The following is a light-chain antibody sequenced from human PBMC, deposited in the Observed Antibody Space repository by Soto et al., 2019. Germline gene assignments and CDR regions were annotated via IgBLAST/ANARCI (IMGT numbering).Light chain of an antibody. CDR1: QSISTY. V-gene: IGKV1-39*01. CDR3: QQSYSTPIT. CDR2: AAS. Sequence: DIQMTQSPSSLSASVGDRVTITCRASQSISTYLHWYQQKPGKAPKLLIYAASSLQSGVPSGFSGSGSGTDFTLTISSLQPEDFATYYCQQSYSTPITFGQGTRLEIK. J-gene: IGKJ5*01.